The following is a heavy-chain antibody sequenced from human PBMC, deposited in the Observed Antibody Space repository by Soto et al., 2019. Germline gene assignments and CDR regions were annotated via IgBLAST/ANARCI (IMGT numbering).Heavy chain of an antibody. CDR1: GFTFSTYA. CDR3: AKDYLLDY. V-gene: IGHV3-23*01. D-gene: IGHD2-15*01. CDR2: ISGSGGST. Sequence: GGTLRLSCAASGFTFSTYAMSWVRQAPGKGLEWVSTISGSGGSTYYADSVKGRFTISRDNSKNTLYLQMNSLRADDTAVYYCAKDYLLDYWGQGTLVTVSS. J-gene: IGHJ4*02.